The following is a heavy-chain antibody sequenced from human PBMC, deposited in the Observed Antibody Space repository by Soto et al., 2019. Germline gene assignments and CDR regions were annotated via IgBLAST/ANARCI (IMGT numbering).Heavy chain of an antibody. V-gene: IGHV4-30-4*01. CDR1: GDSISSCGDY. CDR3: ATDFKRYRSPPGPIED. Sequence: QVQLQESGPGLVQPSQTLSLTCTVSGDSISSCGDYWSWVRQSPAKGLEWIGCIYYSGTTYYHPSLKTRLTMSVDTSKNQFYLRLSSVTAADTAMYFCATDFKRYRSPPGPIEDWGQGTMVTVSS. J-gene: IGHJ4*02. D-gene: IGHD6-13*01. CDR2: IYYSGTT.